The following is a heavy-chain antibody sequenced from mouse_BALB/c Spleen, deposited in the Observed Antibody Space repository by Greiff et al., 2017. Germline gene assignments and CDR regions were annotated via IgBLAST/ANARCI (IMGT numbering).Heavy chain of an antibody. V-gene: IGHV5-6-5*01. J-gene: IGHJ3*01. CDR2: ISSGGST. D-gene: IGHD2-4*01. CDR3: ARGDSLFAY. Sequence: EVQLVESGGGLVKPGGSLKLSCAASGFTFSSYAMSWVRQTPEKRLEWVASISSGGSTYYPDSVKGRFTISRDNARNILYLQMSSLRSEDTAMYYCARGDSLFAYWGQGTLVTVSA. CDR1: GFTFSSYA.